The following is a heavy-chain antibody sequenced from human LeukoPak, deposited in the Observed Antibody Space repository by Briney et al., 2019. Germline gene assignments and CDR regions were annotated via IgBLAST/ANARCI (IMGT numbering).Heavy chain of an antibody. CDR2: IYPGDSDT. J-gene: IGHJ4*02. V-gene: IGHV5-51*01. Sequence: GESLKISCKGSGYSFTSYWIGWVRQMPGKGLEWMGIIYPGDSDTRYSPSFQGQVTISADKSISTAYLQWSSLKASDTAMYYCARPRYDFWSGYYRFDYWGQGTLVTVSS. CDR1: GYSFTSYW. CDR3: ARPRYDFWSGYYRFDY. D-gene: IGHD3-3*01.